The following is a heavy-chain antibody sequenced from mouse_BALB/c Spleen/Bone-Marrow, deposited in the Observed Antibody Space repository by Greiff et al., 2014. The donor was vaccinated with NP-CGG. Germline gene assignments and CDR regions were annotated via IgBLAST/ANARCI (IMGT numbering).Heavy chain of an antibody. D-gene: IGHD4-1*01. CDR2: IHYSGIT. J-gene: IGHJ4*01. Sequence: VQLKESGPDLVKPSQSLSLTCTVTGYSITSGYSWHWIRQFPGNKLEWMGYIHYSGITVYNPSLRGRISIARDTSKSQFFLQLNPVTTEDTATYYCARFAGTPYTMDYWGQGTSVTVSS. V-gene: IGHV3-1*02. CDR3: ARFAGTPYTMDY. CDR1: GYSITSGYS.